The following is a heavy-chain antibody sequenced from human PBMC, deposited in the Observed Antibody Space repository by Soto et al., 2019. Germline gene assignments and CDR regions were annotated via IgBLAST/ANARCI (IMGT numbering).Heavy chain of an antibody. CDR1: GFTFSSYS. J-gene: IGHJ4*01. CDR2: ISSSSSYS. V-gene: IGHV3-21*04. CDR3: AKGTSSEFLLSFDD. Sequence: PGGSLRLSCAASGFTFSSYSMNWVRQAPGKGLEWVSSISSSSSYSYYADSVKGRFTISRDNAKNKLFLQMDSLRADDTAVYFCAKGTSSEFLLSFDDWGHGTLVTSP. D-gene: IGHD3-10*01.